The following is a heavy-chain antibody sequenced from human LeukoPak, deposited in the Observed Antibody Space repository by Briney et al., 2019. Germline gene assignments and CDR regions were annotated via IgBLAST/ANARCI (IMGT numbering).Heavy chain of an antibody. Sequence: SETLSLTCSISSGSITTYYWSWIRQPPGKGLEWIGYVYYSGSTTYNPSLQSRVTMSADTSKNQFSLKLSSVTAADTAVYYCAGSDGYNSFDFWGQGTLVTASS. J-gene: IGHJ4*02. V-gene: IGHV4-59*01. CDR3: AGSDGYNSFDF. CDR2: VYYSGST. D-gene: IGHD5-24*01. CDR1: SGSITTYY.